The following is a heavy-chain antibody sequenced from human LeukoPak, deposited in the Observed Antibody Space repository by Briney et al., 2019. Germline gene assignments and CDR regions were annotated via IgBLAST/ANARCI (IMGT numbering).Heavy chain of an antibody. D-gene: IGHD3-16*02. V-gene: IGHV3-23*01. CDR1: GFTFSSYA. J-gene: IGHJ3*02. Sequence: GGSLRLSCAGSGFTFSSYAMSWVRQAPGKGLEWVSAISGSGGSTYYADSVKGRFTISRDNSKNTLYLQMNSLRAEDTAVYYCAKDPYDYVWGSYRPHDAFDIWGQGTMVTVSS. CDR2: ISGSGGST. CDR3: AKDPYDYVWGSYRPHDAFDI.